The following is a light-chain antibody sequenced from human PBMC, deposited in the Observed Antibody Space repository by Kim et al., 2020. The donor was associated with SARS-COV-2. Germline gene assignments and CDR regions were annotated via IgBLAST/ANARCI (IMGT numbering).Light chain of an antibody. CDR1: QSVDGY. CDR3: QQRRNWPT. CDR2: DGS. Sequence: EIVLTQSPATLSLSPGERATLSCRASQSVDGYLSWYQQRPGQAPRLLIYDGSNRATGIPARFSGSGSGTDFTLSITSLEPEDVAVYYCQQRRNWPTFGGGTKLEI. J-gene: IGKJ4*01. V-gene: IGKV3-11*01.